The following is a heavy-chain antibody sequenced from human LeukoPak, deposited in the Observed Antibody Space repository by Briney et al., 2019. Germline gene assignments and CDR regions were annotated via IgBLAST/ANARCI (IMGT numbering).Heavy chain of an antibody. CDR2: ISYDVSNK. V-gene: IGHV3-30*18. Sequence: PGRSLRLSCAASGLTLSSYRMHGVRQAPGKGLEGGAVISYDVSNKYSADTVKGRFTISGDNSKNTLYLQTNSLRGEDTAADYSAKYDRQRLVVGYDFDFWGQGTLVTVSS. J-gene: IGHJ4*02. D-gene: IGHD6-13*01. CDR3: AKYDRQRLVVGYDFDF. CDR1: GLTLSSYR.